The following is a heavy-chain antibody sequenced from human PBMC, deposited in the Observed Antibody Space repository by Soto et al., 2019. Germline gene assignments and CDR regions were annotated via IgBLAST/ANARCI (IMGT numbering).Heavy chain of an antibody. CDR1: GGSISSGGYY. CDR2: IYYSGST. Sequence: SETLSLTCTVSGGSISSGGYYWSWIRQRPGKGLEWIGYIYYSGSTYYNPSLKSRVTISVDTSKNQFSLKLSSVTAADTAVYYCARTPNYDLWFPNWFDPWGQGTLVTVSS. D-gene: IGHD3-3*01. J-gene: IGHJ5*02. CDR3: ARTPNYDLWFPNWFDP. V-gene: IGHV4-31*03.